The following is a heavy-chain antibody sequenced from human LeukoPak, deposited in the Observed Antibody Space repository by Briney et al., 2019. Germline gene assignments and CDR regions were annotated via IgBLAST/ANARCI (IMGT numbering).Heavy chain of an antibody. CDR1: GFTFSSYE. J-gene: IGHJ4*02. CDR2: ISSSGSTI. D-gene: IGHD6-19*01. Sequence: GGSLRLSCAASGFTFSSYEMNWVRQAPGKGVEWVSYISSSGSTIYYADSVKGRFTISRDNAKNSLYLQMNSLRAGDTAVYYCARGLSSGWLQYFDYWGQGTLVSVSS. V-gene: IGHV3-48*03. CDR3: ARGLSSGWLQYFDY.